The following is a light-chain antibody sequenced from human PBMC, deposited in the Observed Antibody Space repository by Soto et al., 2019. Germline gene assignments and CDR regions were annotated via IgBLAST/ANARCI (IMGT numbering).Light chain of an antibody. CDR2: DVS. J-gene: IGLJ1*01. CDR1: SSDIGGYNY. CDR3: SSYTSSSLYV. V-gene: IGLV2-14*01. Sequence: QSALTQPASVSGSPGQSITISCTGNSSDIGGYNYVSWYQQHPGKAPKLMIYDVSNRPSGVSNRFSGSKSGNTASLTISGLQADDEADYYCSSYTSSSLYVFGTGTKLTVL.